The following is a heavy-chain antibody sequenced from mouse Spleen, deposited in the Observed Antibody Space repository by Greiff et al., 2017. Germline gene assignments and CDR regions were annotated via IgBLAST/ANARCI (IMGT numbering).Heavy chain of an antibody. CDR1: GYTFTDYN. CDR3: ARRELFYAMDY. Sequence: VHVKQSGPELVKPGASVKIPCKASGYTFTDYNMDWVKQSHGKSLEWIGDINPNNGGTIYNQKFKGKATLTVDKSSSTAYMELRSLTSEDTAVYYCARRELFYAMDYWGQGTSVTVSS. CDR2: INPNNGGT. J-gene: IGHJ4*01. V-gene: IGHV1-18*01.